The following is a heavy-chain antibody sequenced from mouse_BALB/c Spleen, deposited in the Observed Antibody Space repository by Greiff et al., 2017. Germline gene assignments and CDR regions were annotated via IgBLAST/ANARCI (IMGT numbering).Heavy chain of an antibody. D-gene: IGHD3-2*01. CDR2: ISDGGSYT. J-gene: IGHJ3*01. CDR1: GFTFSDYY. Sequence: EVKLVESGGGLVKPGGSLKLSCAASGFTFSDYYMYWVRQTPEKRLEWVATISDGGSYTYYPDSVKGRFTISRDNAKNNLYLQMSSLKSEDTAMYYCAREGGDSSGYAWFADWGQGTLVTVSA. CDR3: AREGGDSSGYAWFAD. V-gene: IGHV5-4*02.